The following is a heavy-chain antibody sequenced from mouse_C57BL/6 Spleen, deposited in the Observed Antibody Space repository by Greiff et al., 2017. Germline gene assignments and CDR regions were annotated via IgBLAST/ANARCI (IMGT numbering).Heavy chain of an antibody. CDR3: GLGSRYFDV. Sequence: QVQLQQPGAELVMPGASVKLSCKASGYTFTSYWMHWVKQRPGQGLEWIGEIDPSDSYTNYNQKFKGKSTLTVDKSSSTAYMQLSSLTSEDSTVYYCGLGSRYFDVWGTGTTVTVSS. V-gene: IGHV1-69*01. D-gene: IGHD1-1*01. CDR2: IDPSDSYT. J-gene: IGHJ1*03. CDR1: GYTFTSYW.